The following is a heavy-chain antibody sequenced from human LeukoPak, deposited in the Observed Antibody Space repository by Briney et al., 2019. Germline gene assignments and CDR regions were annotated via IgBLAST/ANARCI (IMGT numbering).Heavy chain of an antibody. V-gene: IGHV1-2*02. Sequence: ASVTVSCKASGYTFTGYYMHWVRQAPGQGLEWMGGVNPNSGGTNYAQKFQGRVTITRDTSISTAYMELSRLRSDDTAVYYCRVVAPRPPFDYWGQGTLVTVSS. J-gene: IGHJ4*02. CDR1: GYTFTGYY. CDR2: VNPNSGGT. CDR3: RVVAPRPPFDY. D-gene: IGHD5-12*01.